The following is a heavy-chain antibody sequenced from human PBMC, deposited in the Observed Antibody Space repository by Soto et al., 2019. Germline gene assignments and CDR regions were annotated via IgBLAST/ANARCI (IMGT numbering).Heavy chain of an antibody. J-gene: IGHJ4*02. CDR1: GGSISSSSYY. D-gene: IGHD3-10*01. V-gene: IGHV4-39*01. CDR2: IYYSGST. Sequence: QLQLQESGPGLVKPSETLSLTCTVSGGSISSSSYYWGWIRQPPGKGLEWIGSIYYSGSTYYNPSLKSRVAISVDTSKNQCSLKLSSVTAADTAVYYCARRVTMVRGVEYWGQGTLVTVSS. CDR3: ARRVTMVRGVEY.